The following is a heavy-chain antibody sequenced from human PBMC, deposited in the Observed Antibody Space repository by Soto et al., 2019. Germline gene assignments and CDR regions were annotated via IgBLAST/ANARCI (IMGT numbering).Heavy chain of an antibody. D-gene: IGHD2-2*01. Sequence: SETLSLTCTVSGGSISSYYWSWIRQPAGKGLEWIGRMYPSGSTNYNPSLKSRVTMSVDTSKNQFSLKLNSVTAADTAVYYCARYCNNATCYRWFDPWGQGTLVTVSS. CDR2: MYPSGST. CDR1: GGSISSYY. J-gene: IGHJ5*02. V-gene: IGHV4-4*07. CDR3: ARYCNNATCYRWFDP.